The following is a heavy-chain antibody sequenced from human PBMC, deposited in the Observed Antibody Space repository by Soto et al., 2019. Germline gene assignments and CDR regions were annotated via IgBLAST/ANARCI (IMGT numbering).Heavy chain of an antibody. V-gene: IGHV4-31*03. CDR3: ARELLWPGSLAIDY. Sequence: KPSETLSLTCTVSGGSISSGGYYWSWIRQHPGKGLEWIGYIYYSGSTYYNPSLKSRVTISVDTSKNQFSLKLSSVTAADTAVYYCARELLWPGSLAIDYWGQGTLVTVSS. CDR2: IYYSGST. CDR1: GGSISSGGYY. D-gene: IGHD2-21*01. J-gene: IGHJ4*02.